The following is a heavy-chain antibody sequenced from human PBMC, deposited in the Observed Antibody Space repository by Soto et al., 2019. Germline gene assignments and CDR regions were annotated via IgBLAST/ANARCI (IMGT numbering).Heavy chain of an antibody. CDR3: AKDSGYNYGYFRWFDP. Sequence: PSETLSLTYTASGGSISNYSWSCIRQPPGRGLEWIGHIFYSGSTNYNPALKSRVTISVDTSKSQFSLKLSSVTAADTAVYYCAKDSGYNYGYFRWFDPWGQG. J-gene: IGHJ5*02. V-gene: IGHV4-59*01. D-gene: IGHD5-18*01. CDR2: IFYSGST. CDR1: GGSISNYS.